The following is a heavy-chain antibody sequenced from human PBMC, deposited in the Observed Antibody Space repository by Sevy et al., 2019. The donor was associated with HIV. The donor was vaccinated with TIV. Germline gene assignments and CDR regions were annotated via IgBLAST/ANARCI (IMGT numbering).Heavy chain of an antibody. CDR1: GYTFTGYY. CDR2: INPNSGGT. J-gene: IGHJ4*02. V-gene: IGHV1-2*02. Sequence: ASVKVSCKASGYTFTGYYMHWVRQAPGQGLEWMGWINPNSGGTNYAQKFQGRVTMTRDRSISTAYMELSMLRSDDTAVYYCARDLPTIVGALDYWGQGTLVTVSS. D-gene: IGHD1-26*01. CDR3: ARDLPTIVGALDY.